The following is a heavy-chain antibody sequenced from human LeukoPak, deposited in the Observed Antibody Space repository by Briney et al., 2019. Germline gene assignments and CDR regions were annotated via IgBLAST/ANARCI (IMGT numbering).Heavy chain of an antibody. CDR3: ASSAPYYDFWSGYPYYYMGV. J-gene: IGHJ6*03. CDR2: INHSGST. Sequence: SETLSLTCAVYGGSFSGYYWSWIRQPPGKGLEWIGEINHSGSTNYNPSLKSRVTISVDTSKNQFSLKLSSVTAADTAVYYCASSAPYYDFWSGYPYYYMGVWGKGTTVTVSS. D-gene: IGHD3-3*01. V-gene: IGHV4-34*01. CDR1: GGSFSGYY.